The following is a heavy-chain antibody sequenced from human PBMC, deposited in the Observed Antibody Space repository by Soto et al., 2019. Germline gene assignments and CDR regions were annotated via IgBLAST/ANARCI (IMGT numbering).Heavy chain of an antibody. CDR2: ISSSGSTI. CDR3: ATSSPDIHCSSTSCYPSKFGLGAFDI. Sequence: PGGSLRLSCAASGFTFSDYYMSWIRQAPGKGLEWVSYISSSGSTIYYADSVKGRFTISRDNAKNSLYLQMNSLRAEDTAVYYCATSSPDIHCSSTSCYPSKFGLGAFDIWGQGTMVTVSS. D-gene: IGHD2-2*01. V-gene: IGHV3-11*01. CDR1: GFTFSDYY. J-gene: IGHJ3*02.